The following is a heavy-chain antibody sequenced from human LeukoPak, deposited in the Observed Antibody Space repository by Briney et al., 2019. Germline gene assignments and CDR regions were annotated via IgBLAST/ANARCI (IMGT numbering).Heavy chain of an antibody. Sequence: PGGSLRLSCAASGITFDDYAMYWVRQAPGKGLEWAAGISWNSGKTGYADSVKGRFTVSRDNAKNSLFLQMNSLRTEDAALYYCVAGSGYSPADAFYIWGQGTRVTVSS. CDR2: ISWNSGKT. V-gene: IGHV3-9*01. CDR1: GITFDDYA. D-gene: IGHD3-3*01. CDR3: VAGSGYSPADAFYI. J-gene: IGHJ3*02.